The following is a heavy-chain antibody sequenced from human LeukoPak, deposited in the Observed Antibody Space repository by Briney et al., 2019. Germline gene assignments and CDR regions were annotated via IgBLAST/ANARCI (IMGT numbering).Heavy chain of an antibody. J-gene: IGHJ4*02. Sequence: GGSLRLSCAASGFTFSSYAMSWVRQAPGKRLEWVSSISSSSSYIYYADSVKGRFTISRDNAKNSLYLRMNSLRAEDTAVYYCARVETAMVSYPLDYWGQGTLVTVSS. CDR1: GFTFSSYA. V-gene: IGHV3-21*01. D-gene: IGHD5-18*01. CDR3: ARVETAMVSYPLDY. CDR2: ISSSSSYI.